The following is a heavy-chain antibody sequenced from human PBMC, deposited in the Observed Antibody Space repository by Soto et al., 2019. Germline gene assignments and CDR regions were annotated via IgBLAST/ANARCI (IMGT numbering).Heavy chain of an antibody. J-gene: IGHJ6*02. Sequence: PGGSLRLSCAASGFTFSSYGMHWVRQAPGKGLEWVAVIWYDGSNKYYADSVKGRFTISRDNSKNTLYLQMNSLRAEDTAVYYCARAAYSSSWSSYYYYGMDVWGQGTKVTVSS. D-gene: IGHD6-13*01. CDR1: GFTFSSYG. V-gene: IGHV3-33*01. CDR2: IWYDGSNK. CDR3: ARAAYSSSWSSYYYYGMDV.